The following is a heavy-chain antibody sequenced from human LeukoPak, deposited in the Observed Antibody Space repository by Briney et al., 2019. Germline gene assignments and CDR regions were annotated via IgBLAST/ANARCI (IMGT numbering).Heavy chain of an antibody. CDR3: ARLIHRGYSSSWYVDY. J-gene: IGHJ4*02. V-gene: IGHV1-18*01. D-gene: IGHD6-13*01. CDR2: ISAYNGNT. Sequence: GASVKVSCKASGYTFTSYGISWVRQAPGQGLEWMGWISAYNGNTNYAQKLQGRVTMTTDTSTSTAYMELRSLRSDDTAVYYCARLIHRGYSSSWYVDYWGQGTLVTVSS. CDR1: GYTFTSYG.